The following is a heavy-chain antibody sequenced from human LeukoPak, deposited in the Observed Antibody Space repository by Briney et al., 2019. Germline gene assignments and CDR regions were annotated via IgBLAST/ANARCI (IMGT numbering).Heavy chain of an antibody. CDR1: GFTFSTYA. CDR3: ARGGSGYDFDF. CDR2: ISYDGTNK. Sequence: PGRSLRLSCAASGFTFSTYAMHWVRQAPGKGLEWVAFISYDGTNKYCADSVKGRFTISRDNSKNTLYLQMNSLRAEDTAVYYCARGGSGYDFDFWGQGTLVTVSS. V-gene: IGHV3-30-3*01. D-gene: IGHD5-12*01. J-gene: IGHJ4*02.